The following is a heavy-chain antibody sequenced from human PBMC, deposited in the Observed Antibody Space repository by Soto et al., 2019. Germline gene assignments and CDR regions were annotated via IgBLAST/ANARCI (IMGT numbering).Heavy chain of an antibody. D-gene: IGHD6-19*01. Sequence: EVQLLESGGGLVQPGGSLRLSCAASGFTFSSYAMSWVRQAPGKGLEWVSAISGSGVSTYYADSGKGRFTISRDNSKNTLYLQMNSLRAADTAVYYCAKEWSYSSGWSHVDYWGQGTLVTVSS. CDR3: AKEWSYSSGWSHVDY. J-gene: IGHJ4*02. CDR2: ISGSGVST. CDR1: GFTFSSYA. V-gene: IGHV3-23*01.